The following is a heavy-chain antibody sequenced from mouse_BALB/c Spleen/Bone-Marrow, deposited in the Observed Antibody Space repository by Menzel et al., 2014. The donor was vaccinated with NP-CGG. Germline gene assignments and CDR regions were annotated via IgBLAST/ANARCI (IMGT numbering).Heavy chain of an antibody. J-gene: IGHJ4*01. CDR3: AREGGYYDAMDY. V-gene: IGHV1S29*02. D-gene: IGHD2-2*01. CDR2: IYPYNGGT. CDR1: GYTFTDYN. Sequence: EVQLQQSGPELVKPGASVKISCKASGYTFTDYNMQWVKQSHGKSLEWIGYIYPYNGGTGYNQKFRSKATLTVDSSSSTAYMELRSLTSEASAVYYCAREGGYYDAMDYWGQGTSVTVSS.